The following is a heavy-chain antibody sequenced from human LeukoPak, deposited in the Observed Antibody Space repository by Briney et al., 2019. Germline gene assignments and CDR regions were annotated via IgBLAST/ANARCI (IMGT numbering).Heavy chain of an antibody. CDR2: INPNTGGT. D-gene: IGHD1-26*01. Sequence: ASVKVSCKASGYSFTGYYMHWVRQAPGQGLEWMGWINPNTGGTNYAQMFQGRVTMTRDTSISTVYMELSRLRSDDTAVFYCARGGLVRAFYYYYYMDVWGKGTTVTVSS. CDR3: ARGGLVRAFYYYYYMDV. V-gene: IGHV1-2*02. CDR1: GYSFTGYY. J-gene: IGHJ6*03.